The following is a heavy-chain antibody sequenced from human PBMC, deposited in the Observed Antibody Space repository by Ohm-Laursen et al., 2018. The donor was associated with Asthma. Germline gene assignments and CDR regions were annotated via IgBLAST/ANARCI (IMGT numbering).Heavy chain of an antibody. J-gene: IGHJ4*02. Sequence: SLRLSCSASGYSFSLYSIHWVRQAPGKGLEWVATTNQHGSETYYVDSVRGRFTISRDNTLDALYLQMDSLRGEDTAVYFCARDGGATFDLWGQGTLVSVGS. CDR3: ARDGGATFDL. D-gene: IGHD6-25*01. CDR1: GYSFSLYS. CDR2: TNQHGSET. V-gene: IGHV3-7*01.